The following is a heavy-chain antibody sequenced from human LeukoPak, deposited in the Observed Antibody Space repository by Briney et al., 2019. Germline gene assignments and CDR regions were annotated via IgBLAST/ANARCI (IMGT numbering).Heavy chain of an antibody. J-gene: IGHJ4*02. D-gene: IGHD3-10*01. Sequence: RASVKVSCKASGYSFTAFYIHWVRQAPGQGLEWMGWIHPRSGETNYAYKFRGRVTMTRDTSISTTYMDLGSLGSDDTAVYYCARDGEYGTGSYYRGCFDYWGQGTLVTVSS. CDR3: ARDGEYGTGSYYRGCFDY. CDR1: GYSFTAFY. V-gene: IGHV1-2*02. CDR2: IHPRSGET.